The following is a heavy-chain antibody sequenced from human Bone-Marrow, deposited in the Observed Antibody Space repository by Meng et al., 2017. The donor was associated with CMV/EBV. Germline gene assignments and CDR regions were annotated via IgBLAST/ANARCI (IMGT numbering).Heavy chain of an antibody. J-gene: IGHJ4*02. CDR2: IKSKTDGGTT. D-gene: IGHD2-8*01. Sequence: GESLKISCTASGFTFGDYAMSWVRQAPGKGLEWVGFIKSKTDGGTTDYAAPVKGRFTISRDDSKNTLYLQMNSLKTEDTAVYYCTTGYCTNGVCYSDGDWGQGTLVTVSS. V-gene: IGHV3-49*04. CDR1: GFTFGDYA. CDR3: TTGYCTNGVCYSDGD.